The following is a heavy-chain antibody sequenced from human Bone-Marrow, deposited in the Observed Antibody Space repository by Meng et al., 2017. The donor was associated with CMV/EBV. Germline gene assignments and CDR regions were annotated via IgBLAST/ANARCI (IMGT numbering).Heavy chain of an antibody. Sequence: GGSLRLSCAASGFTFRSYSMNWVRQAPGKGLEWVSSISSSSSYIYYADSLKGRFTISRDNAKNPLYLQMNSLRAEDTAVYYCAKLYGGLGVLDYWGQGTLVTVSS. CDR1: GFTFRSYS. CDR3: AKLYGGLGVLDY. D-gene: IGHD4-23*01. V-gene: IGHV3-21*01. CDR2: ISSSSSYI. J-gene: IGHJ4*02.